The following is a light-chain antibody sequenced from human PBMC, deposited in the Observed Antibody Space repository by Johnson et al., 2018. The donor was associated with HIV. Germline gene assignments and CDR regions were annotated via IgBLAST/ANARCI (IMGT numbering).Light chain of an antibody. V-gene: IGLV1-51*01. CDR1: SCDIGNNY. CDR2: DNN. J-gene: IGLJ1*01. Sequence: QSVLMQPPSVSAAPGQKVTISCSGNSCDIGNNYVSCHQQLPGTAPKLLIYDNNKRPSGIPDRISGSKSGTSATLGITGLQTGDEADYYCGTWDTSLSSGHVFGAGTNVTVL. CDR3: GTWDTSLSSGHV.